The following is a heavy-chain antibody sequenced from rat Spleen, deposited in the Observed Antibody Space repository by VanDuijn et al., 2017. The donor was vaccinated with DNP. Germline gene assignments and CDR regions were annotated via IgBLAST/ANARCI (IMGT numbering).Heavy chain of an antibody. CDR2: IRTKPNNYAT. CDR1: GFSFSNAA. J-gene: IGHJ3*01. D-gene: IGHD1-5*01. CDR3: TAGTGTNPFVY. Sequence: VQLVESGGGLVQPKESLKISCAVSGFSFSNAAMYWVRQAPGEGLEWVARIRTKPNNYATYYADSVKGRFTISRDDSKSMFYLQMDNLKTEDTAIYYCTAGTGTNPFVYWGQGTLVTVSS. V-gene: IGHV10-5*01.